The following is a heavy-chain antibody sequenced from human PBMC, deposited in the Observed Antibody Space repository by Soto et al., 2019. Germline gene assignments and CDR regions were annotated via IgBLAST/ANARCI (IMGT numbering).Heavy chain of an antibody. CDR1: GFTLSNYW. J-gene: IGHJ4*02. D-gene: IGHD2-2*01. CDR2: ISSDGSST. V-gene: IGHV3-74*01. CDR3: ARVPYCSSSSCYSYFDS. Sequence: GSLRLSCAASGFTLSNYWMHWARQAPGKGLVWVSRISSDGSSTNYADSVKGRFTISRDNAKNTLHLQMNSLRAEDTAVYYCARVPYCSSSSCYSYFDSWGQGTLVTVSS.